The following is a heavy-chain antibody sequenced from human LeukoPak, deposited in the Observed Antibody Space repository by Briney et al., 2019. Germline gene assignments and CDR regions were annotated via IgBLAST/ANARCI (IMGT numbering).Heavy chain of an antibody. Sequence: SETLSLTCTVSGGSISSYYWSWIRQPPGKGLEWIGYIYYSGSTNHNPSLKSRVTISVDTSKNQFSLKLSSVTAADTAVYYCASRSHYSNYDYWGQGTLVTVSS. CDR2: IYYSGST. J-gene: IGHJ4*02. CDR3: ASRSHYSNYDY. V-gene: IGHV4-59*08. D-gene: IGHD4-11*01. CDR1: GGSISSYY.